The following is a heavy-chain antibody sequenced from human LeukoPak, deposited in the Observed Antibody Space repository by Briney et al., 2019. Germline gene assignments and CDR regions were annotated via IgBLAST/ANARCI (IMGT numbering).Heavy chain of an antibody. CDR2: ISWDGGST. D-gene: IGHD3-22*01. V-gene: IGHV3-43D*03. CDR3: AKDGEPYYYDSSGLDDAFYI. J-gene: IGHJ3*02. Sequence: GGSLRLSCAASGFTFDDYAMHWVRQAPGKGLEWVSLISWDGGSTYYADSVKGRFTISRDNSKNSLYLQMNSLRAEDTALYYCAKDGEPYYYDSSGLDDAFYIWGQGTMVTVSS. CDR1: GFTFDDYA.